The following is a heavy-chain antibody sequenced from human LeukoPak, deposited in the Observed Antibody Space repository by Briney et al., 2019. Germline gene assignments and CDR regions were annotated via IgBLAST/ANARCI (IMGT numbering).Heavy chain of an antibody. J-gene: IGHJ3*02. CDR1: GGTFSSYT. CDR3: AREKGAAALIVAFDM. V-gene: IGHV1-69*04. Sequence: ASVKVSCKASGGTFSSYTISWVRQAPGQGLEWMGRIIPILGIANYAQKFQGRVTITADKSTSTAYMELSSLRSEDTAVYYCAREKGAAALIVAFDMWGQGTMVTVSS. D-gene: IGHD6-13*01. CDR2: IIPILGIA.